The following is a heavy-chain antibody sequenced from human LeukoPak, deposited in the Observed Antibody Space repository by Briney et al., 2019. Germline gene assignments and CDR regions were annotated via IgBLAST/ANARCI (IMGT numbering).Heavy chain of an antibody. CDR3: ARSEQFPYYMDV. CDR1: GFTFTSSA. Sequence: SVKVSCKASGFTFTSSAMQWVRQARGQRLEWIGWIVVGSGNTNYAQKFQERVTMTRDTSISTAYMELSRLRSDDTAVYYCARSEQFPYYMDVWGKGTTVTVSS. J-gene: IGHJ6*03. CDR2: IVVGSGNT. V-gene: IGHV1-58*02. D-gene: IGHD6-19*01.